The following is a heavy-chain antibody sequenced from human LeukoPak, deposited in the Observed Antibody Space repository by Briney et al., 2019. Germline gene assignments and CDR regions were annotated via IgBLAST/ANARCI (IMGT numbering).Heavy chain of an antibody. CDR2: LWYDGSNK. Sequence: GGSVRLSCAASGFTFSSYGMQWVRQAPGEGLEWVAVLWYDGSNKYSADSVKGRFTISRDNSKHTLYLQMNSLRADDTAVYYCARECIAPDVYFDLWGRGTLVTVSS. J-gene: IGHJ2*01. D-gene: IGHD6-13*01. CDR3: ARECIAPDVYFDL. CDR1: GFTFSSYG. V-gene: IGHV3-33*01.